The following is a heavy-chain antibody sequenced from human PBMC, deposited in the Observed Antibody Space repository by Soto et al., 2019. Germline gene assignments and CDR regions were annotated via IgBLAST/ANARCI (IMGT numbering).Heavy chain of an antibody. V-gene: IGHV3-30*03. CDR1: GFTFSSYG. Sequence: PGGSLRLSCAASGFTFSSYGMHWVRQAPGKGLEWVAVISYDGSNKNYADTVKGRFTISRDNSKNTLYLQMNSLRAEDTAVYYSARGYSSSWHGFVEFDYWGQGTLVTVSS. CDR3: ARGYSSSWHGFVEFDY. J-gene: IGHJ4*02. D-gene: IGHD6-13*01. CDR2: ISYDGSNK.